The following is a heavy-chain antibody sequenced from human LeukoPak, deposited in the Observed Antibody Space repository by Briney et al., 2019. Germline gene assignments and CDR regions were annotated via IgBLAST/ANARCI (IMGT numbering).Heavy chain of an antibody. V-gene: IGHV1-18*01. D-gene: IGHD2-21*01. CDR2: VSVYNGNT. CDR3: ARGDWFDP. Sequence: ASVKVSCKASGYTFTSYDINWVRQAPGQGLEWMGWVSVYNGNTNYAQKFEGRVAMTTDTSYSTAYMELRSLRSDDTAIYYCARGDWFDPWGQGTLVTVSS. J-gene: IGHJ5*02. CDR1: GYTFTSYD.